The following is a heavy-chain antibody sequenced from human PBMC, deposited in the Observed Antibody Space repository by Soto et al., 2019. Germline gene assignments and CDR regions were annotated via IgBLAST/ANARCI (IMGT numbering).Heavy chain of an antibody. CDR1: GGTFSSYA. Sequence: QVQLVQAGAEVKKPGSSVKVSCKASGGTFSSYAISWVRQAPGQGLEWMGGLIPIFGTANYAQKFQGRVTITADESTSTAYMELSSLRSEDTAVYYCASCSGRPTVTTFCMDVWGQGTTVTVSS. CDR2: LIPIFGTA. CDR3: ASCSGRPTVTTFCMDV. D-gene: IGHD4-17*01. J-gene: IGHJ6*02. V-gene: IGHV1-69*01.